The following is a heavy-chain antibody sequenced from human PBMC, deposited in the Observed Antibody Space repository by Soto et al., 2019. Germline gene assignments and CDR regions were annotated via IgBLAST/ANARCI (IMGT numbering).Heavy chain of an antibody. CDR1: GGPINNYY. CDR2: MGYNGFT. J-gene: IGHJ6*02. V-gene: IGHV4-59*08. D-gene: IGHD3-10*01. Sequence: QVQLQESGPGLVKPSETLSLTCTISGGPINNYYCSWFRQPRGQGLEWIGYMGYNGFTRYNPSLRSRVAISLATAKNQFSLNLSSVTAADSALYYCARQGFGELHGPVDVWGQGITVTVSS. CDR3: ARQGFGELHGPVDV.